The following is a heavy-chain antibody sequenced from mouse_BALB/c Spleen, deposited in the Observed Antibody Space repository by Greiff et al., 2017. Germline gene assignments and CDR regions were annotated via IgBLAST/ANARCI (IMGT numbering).Heavy chain of an antibody. CDR1: GFNIKDTY. V-gene: IGHV14-3*02. J-gene: IGHJ3*01. CDR3: ARGDYGYGWFAY. CDR2: IDPANGNT. Sequence: VQLKQSGAELVKPGASVKLSCTASGFNIKDTYMHWVKQRPEQGLEWIGRIDPANGNTKYDPKFQGKATITADTSSNTAYLQLSSLTSEDTAVYYCARGDYGYGWFAYWGQGTLVTVSA. D-gene: IGHD1-2*01.